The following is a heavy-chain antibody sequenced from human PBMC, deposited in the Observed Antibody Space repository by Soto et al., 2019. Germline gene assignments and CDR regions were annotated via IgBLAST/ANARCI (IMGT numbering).Heavy chain of an antibody. J-gene: IGHJ4*02. CDR3: AHNPTVIAYFDF. D-gene: IGHD2-21*01. Sequence: QITLKESGPSLVKPTQTLTLTCTFSGFSLNTTAMGVAWIRQPPGKALEWLALIYWDDDKRYNPSLQSRLTTPKDTSKNQVVLTTTKLEPVDTATYFCAHNPTVIAYFDFWGQGTLVTVSS. V-gene: IGHV2-5*02. CDR2: IYWDDDK. CDR1: GFSLNTTAMG.